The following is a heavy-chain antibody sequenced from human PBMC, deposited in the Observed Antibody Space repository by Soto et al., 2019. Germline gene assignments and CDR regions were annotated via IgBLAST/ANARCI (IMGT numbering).Heavy chain of an antibody. CDR1: GFTFSSYG. CDR2: ISFDGSDK. V-gene: IGHV3-30*18. D-gene: IGHD3-3*01. Sequence: GSLRLSCAASGFTFSSYGMHWVRQAPGKGLEWVAVISFDGSDKNYADSVKGRFTISRDNSKNTLYLQMNSLRAEDTAVYYCAKAYHRGADFWSGYRLYYYYGMDVWGQGTTVTVSS. CDR3: AKAYHRGADFWSGYRLYYYYGMDV. J-gene: IGHJ6*02.